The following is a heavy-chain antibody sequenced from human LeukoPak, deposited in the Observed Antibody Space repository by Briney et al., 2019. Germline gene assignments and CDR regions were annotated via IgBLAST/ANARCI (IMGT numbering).Heavy chain of an antibody. CDR3: ARGREYYGSGSYYNQDYFDY. V-gene: IGHV4-59*01. Sequence: PSETLSLTCTVAGYSISGYYWSWIRQPPGKGLEWIGYIYYSGSTYYNPSLKSRVTISVDTSKNQFSLKLSSVTAADTAVYYCARGREYYGSGSYYNQDYFDYWGQGTLVTVSS. CDR1: GYSISGYY. D-gene: IGHD3-10*01. CDR2: IYYSGST. J-gene: IGHJ4*02.